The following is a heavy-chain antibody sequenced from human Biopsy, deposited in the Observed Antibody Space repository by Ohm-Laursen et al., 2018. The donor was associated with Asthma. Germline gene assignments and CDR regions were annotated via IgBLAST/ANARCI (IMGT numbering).Heavy chain of an antibody. CDR2: THHSGNA. CDR3: ARGSSSRLSQWELLVSGGKRAHSYYGMDV. J-gene: IGHJ6*02. CDR1: GGSITSSSYY. V-gene: IGHV4-39*06. Sequence: SDTLSLTCTVSGGSITSSSYYWGWIRQTPGKGLEWLGDTHHSGNANYNPSLSTRLTLSVDTSKNQFPLRLTSVTAADTAVYYCARGSSSRLSQWELLVSGGKRAHSYYGMDVWGQGTTVTVSS. D-gene: IGHD1-26*01.